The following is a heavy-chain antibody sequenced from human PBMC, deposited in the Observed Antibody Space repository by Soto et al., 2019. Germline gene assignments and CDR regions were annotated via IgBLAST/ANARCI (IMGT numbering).Heavy chain of an antibody. CDR1: GYSFTNYY. CDR2: INPSGGGT. V-gene: IGHV1-46*01. CDR3: ARGVTIVGVIITRGMDV. D-gene: IGHD3-3*01. J-gene: IGHJ6*01. Sequence: QVQLVQSGAEVKKPGASVKVSCKASGYSFTNYYMNWVRQAPGQGLEWMGLINPSGGGTFYAQRFQGRVTMTRDTSTSTIYMELSSLRSEDAAVYYCARGVTIVGVIITRGMDVW.